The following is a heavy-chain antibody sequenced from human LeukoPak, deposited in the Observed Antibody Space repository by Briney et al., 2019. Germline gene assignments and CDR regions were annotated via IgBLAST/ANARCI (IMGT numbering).Heavy chain of an antibody. V-gene: IGHV1-8*01. CDR1: GYTFTIYD. J-gene: IGHJ4*02. CDR3: ARGLEVAALFLGY. CDR2: MNPNSGNT. D-gene: IGHD2-15*01. Sequence: ASVKVSCKASGYTFTIYDINWVRQATGQGLEWMGWMNPNSGNTGYAQKFQGIVTMTRNTSISTAYMELSSLRSEDTAVYYCARGLEVAALFLGYWGQGTLVTVSS.